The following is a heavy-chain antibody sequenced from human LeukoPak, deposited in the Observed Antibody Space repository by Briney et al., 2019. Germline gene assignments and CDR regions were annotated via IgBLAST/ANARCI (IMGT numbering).Heavy chain of an antibody. D-gene: IGHD3-3*01. CDR3: ARGYDFWSSYSFDY. J-gene: IGHJ4*02. CDR1: GFTFSNYG. V-gene: IGHV3-23*01. CDR2: IHGSSGST. Sequence: PGGSLRLSCSASGFTFSNYGMSWVRQAPGKGLEWVSGIHGSSGSTYYADSVKGRSPISRDNSKINLYQQMNSLRAEDTAVYYCARGYDFWSSYSFDYWGQGTLVTVPS.